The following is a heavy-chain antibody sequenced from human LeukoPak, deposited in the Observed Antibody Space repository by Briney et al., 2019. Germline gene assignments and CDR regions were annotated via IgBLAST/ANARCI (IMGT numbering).Heavy chain of an antibody. CDR2: IDPSDSYT. V-gene: IGHV5-10-1*01. D-gene: IGHD2-2*01. CDR3: ARRRDCSSTSCPDDAFDI. Sequence: GESLRISCKGSAYHFTSYWISWVRPVPGKGLEWMGRIDPSDSYTNYSPSFQGHATISADKSISTAYLQWSSLKASDTAMYYCARRRDCSSTSCPDDAFDIWGQGTMVTVSS. CDR1: AYHFTSYW. J-gene: IGHJ3*02.